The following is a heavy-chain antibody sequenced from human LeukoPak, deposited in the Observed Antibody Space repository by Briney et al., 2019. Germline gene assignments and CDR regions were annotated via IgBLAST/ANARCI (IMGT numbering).Heavy chain of an antibody. V-gene: IGHV1-69*01. CDR2: IIPIFGTA. D-gene: IGHD4-23*01. J-gene: IGHJ6*03. CDR3: ARDPLTVVTEAYYYYMDV. Sequence: GASVKVSCKASGGTFSSYAISWVRQAPGQGLEWMGGIIPIFGTANYAQKFQGRVTITADESTSTAYMELSSLRSEDTAVYYCARDPLTVVTEAYYYYMDVWGKGTTVTVSS. CDR1: GGTFSSYA.